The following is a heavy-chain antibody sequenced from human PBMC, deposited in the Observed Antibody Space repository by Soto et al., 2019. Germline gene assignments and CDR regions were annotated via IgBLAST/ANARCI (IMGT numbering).Heavy chain of an antibody. Sequence: QVQLVQSGAEEKKPGASVKVSCKASGYTFTNYATHWVRQAPGQRLEWMGWINAGNGNTKYSQKFQGRVTITRDTSASTAYMELSSLRSEDTAVYYCARVSGYYLPDYWGQGTQVTVSS. V-gene: IGHV1-3*05. CDR1: GYTFTNYA. CDR2: INAGNGNT. D-gene: IGHD5-12*01. CDR3: ARVSGYYLPDY. J-gene: IGHJ4*02.